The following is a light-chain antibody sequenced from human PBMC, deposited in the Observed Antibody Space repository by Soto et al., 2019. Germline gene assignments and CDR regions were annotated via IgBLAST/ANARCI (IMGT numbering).Light chain of an antibody. V-gene: IGLV2-14*01. CDR2: DVS. CDR3: SAYTSSSILGV. Sequence: QSALTQPASVSGSPGQSITISCTGTSSDVGGYNYVSWYQQHPGKAPKIMIYDVSNRPSGVSNRFAGSKSGNTASLTISGLQAEDEADYYCSAYTSSSILGVFGGGTKLTVL. CDR1: SSDVGGYNY. J-gene: IGLJ2*01.